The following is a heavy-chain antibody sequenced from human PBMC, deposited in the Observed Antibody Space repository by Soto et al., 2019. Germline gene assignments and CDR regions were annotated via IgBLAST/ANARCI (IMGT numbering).Heavy chain of an antibody. CDR3: ARDRRVQLHGMDV. Sequence: ASVKVSCKASGFIFTSYYMHWVRQAPGQGLEWMGVINPSGATTSYAQKFQGRVTMTRDTSTSTVYMELSSLRSEDTAVYYCARDRRVQLHGMDVWGQGTTVTVSS. D-gene: IGHD5-18*01. CDR1: GFIFTSYY. V-gene: IGHV1-46*01. J-gene: IGHJ6*02. CDR2: INPSGATT.